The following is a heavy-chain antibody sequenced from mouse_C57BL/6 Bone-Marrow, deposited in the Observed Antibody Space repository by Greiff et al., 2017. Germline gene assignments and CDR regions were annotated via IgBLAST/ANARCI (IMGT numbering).Heavy chain of an antibody. D-gene: IGHD2-5*01. CDR3: ANSNLAWFAY. CDR1: GYTFTRYT. J-gene: IGHJ3*01. Sequence: VQLQASGAELARPGASVKMSCKASGYTFTRYTMHWVKQRPGQGLEWIGYINPSSGYTKYNQTFKDQATLTADKSSSTAYMKLSSLTSEDSAIYYCANSNLAWFAYWGQGTLVTVSA. V-gene: IGHV1-4*01. CDR2: INPSSGYT.